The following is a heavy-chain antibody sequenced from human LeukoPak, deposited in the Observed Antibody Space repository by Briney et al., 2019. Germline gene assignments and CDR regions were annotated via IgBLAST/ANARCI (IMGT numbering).Heavy chain of an antibody. CDR3: ARNNGMDV. CDR2: VNRDGSET. Sequence: GGSLRLSCAASGFALSSHWMTWVRQVPGRGPEWVANVNRDGSETYYLDSVNGRFTISKDNAKNSLYLQMYSLRAEDTALYHCARNNGMDVWGQGTTVIVSS. CDR1: GFALSSHW. V-gene: IGHV3-7*03. J-gene: IGHJ6*02.